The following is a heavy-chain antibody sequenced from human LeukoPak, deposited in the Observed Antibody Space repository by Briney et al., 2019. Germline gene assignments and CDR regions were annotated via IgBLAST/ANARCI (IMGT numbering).Heavy chain of an antibody. CDR1: GFTFSSYS. Sequence: PGGSLRLSCAASGFTFSSYSMNWVRQAPGKGLEWVSYISSSSSTIYYADSVKGRFTNSRDNAKNSLYLQMNSLRDEDTAVYYCARAVQDIVVVVAATETPGFDYWGQGTLVTVSS. D-gene: IGHD2-15*01. V-gene: IGHV3-48*02. J-gene: IGHJ4*02. CDR3: ARAVQDIVVVVAATETPGFDY. CDR2: ISSSSSTI.